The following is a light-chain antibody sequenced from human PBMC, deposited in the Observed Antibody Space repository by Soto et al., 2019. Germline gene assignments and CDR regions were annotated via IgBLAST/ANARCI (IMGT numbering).Light chain of an antibody. CDR3: GTWDTSLSAGV. J-gene: IGLJ2*01. CDR2: DNN. Sequence: QSVLTQPPSVSAAPGQKVTISCSGSSSNIGNNYVSWYQQVPGTAPKLLIYDNNKRPSGIPNRFSGSKSDTSATLAIAGLQTWDEADYYCGTWDTSLSAGVFGGGTKLTVL. V-gene: IGLV1-51*01. CDR1: SSNIGNNY.